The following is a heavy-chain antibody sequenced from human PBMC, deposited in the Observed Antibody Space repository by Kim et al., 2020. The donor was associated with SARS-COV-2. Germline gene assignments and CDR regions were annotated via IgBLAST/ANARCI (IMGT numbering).Heavy chain of an antibody. CDR1: GFTFSSYA. Sequence: GGSLRLSCAASGFTFSSYAMSWVRQAPGKGLEWVSAISGSGGSTYYADSVKGRFTISRDNSKNTLYLQMNSLRAEDTAVYYCAKALPRVVVAATLPFDYWGQGTLVTVSS. V-gene: IGHV3-23*01. D-gene: IGHD2-15*01. CDR3: AKALPRVVVAATLPFDY. J-gene: IGHJ4*02. CDR2: ISGSGGST.